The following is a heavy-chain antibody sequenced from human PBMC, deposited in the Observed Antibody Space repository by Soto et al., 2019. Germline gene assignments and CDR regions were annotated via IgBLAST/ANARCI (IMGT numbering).Heavy chain of an antibody. CDR3: ARTYYYDSSGYAFDY. CDR1: GFTFSSYE. J-gene: IGHJ4*02. Sequence: EVQLVESGGGLVQPGGSLRLSCAASGFTFSSYEMNWVRQAPGKGLEWVSYISSSGSTIYYADSVKGRFTISRDNAKNSLYLQMNSLRAEDTAVYYCARTYYYDSSGYAFDYWGQGTLATVSS. V-gene: IGHV3-48*03. D-gene: IGHD3-22*01. CDR2: ISSSGSTI.